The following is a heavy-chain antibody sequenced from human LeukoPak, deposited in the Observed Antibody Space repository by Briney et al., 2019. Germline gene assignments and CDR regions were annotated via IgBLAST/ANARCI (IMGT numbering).Heavy chain of an antibody. CDR3: AKDGGSVLPDSLDV. J-gene: IGHJ6*04. CDR2: IRYDGSNK. D-gene: IGHD2-2*01. Sequence: GGSLRLSCAASGFTFSSYGMHWVRQAPGKGLEWVAFIRYDGSNKYYADSVKGRFTISRDNSKNTLYLQMNSLRAEDTAVYYCAKDGGSVLPDSLDVWGKGTTVTVSS. V-gene: IGHV3-30*02. CDR1: GFTFSSYG.